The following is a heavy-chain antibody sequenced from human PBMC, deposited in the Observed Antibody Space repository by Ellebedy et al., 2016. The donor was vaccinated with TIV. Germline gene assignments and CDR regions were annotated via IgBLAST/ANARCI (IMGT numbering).Heavy chain of an antibody. J-gene: IGHJ4*02. D-gene: IGHD2-21*02. Sequence: PGGSLRLSCAASGFTFSTYAMDWIRQTPGEGLEWVATILKDGSNKYYADSVKGRFPISRDNSKNPLYLQMNNLRLEDTSIYYCARDWFENFGSIVLVTSPDYWGQGTLVTVSP. CDR1: GFTFSTYA. CDR2: ILKDGSNK. V-gene: IGHV3-30*04. CDR3: ARDWFENFGSIVLVTSPDY.